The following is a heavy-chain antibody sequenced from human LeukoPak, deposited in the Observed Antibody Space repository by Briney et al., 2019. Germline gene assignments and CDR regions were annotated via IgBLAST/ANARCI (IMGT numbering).Heavy chain of an antibody. V-gene: IGHV3-23*01. CDR1: GFTFSNYE. CDR3: AKDFLDQGLRYFDPSDY. D-gene: IGHD3-9*01. CDR2: ISGSGGTT. Sequence: PGGSLRLSCAASGFTFSNYEMNWVRQAPGKGLEWVSTISGSGGTTYYADSVKGRFTISRDNSKNTLFLQMNSLRAEDTAVYYCAKDFLDQGLRYFDPSDYWGQGTLVTVSS. J-gene: IGHJ4*02.